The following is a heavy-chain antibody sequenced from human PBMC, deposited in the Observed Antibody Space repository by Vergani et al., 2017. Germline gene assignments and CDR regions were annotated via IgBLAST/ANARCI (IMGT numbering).Heavy chain of an antibody. CDR2: ISVYNGNT. CDR3: ARVTYSSGWPTDAFDI. CDR1: GYTFTSYG. J-gene: IGHJ3*02. D-gene: IGHD6-19*01. Sequence: QVQLVQSGSELKKPGASVKVSCKASGYTFTSYGISWVRQAPGQGLEWMGWISVYNGNTNYAQKLQGRVTMTTDTSTSTAYMELRSLRSDDTAVYYCARVTYSSGWPTDAFDIWGQGTMVTVSS. V-gene: IGHV1-18*04.